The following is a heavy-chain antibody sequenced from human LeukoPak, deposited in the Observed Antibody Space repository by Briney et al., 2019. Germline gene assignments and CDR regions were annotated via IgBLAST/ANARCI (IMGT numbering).Heavy chain of an antibody. CDR1: GGSISSSSYY. Sequence: SETLSLTCTVSGGSISSSSYYWSWIRQPPGKGLEWIASINYSGSTYYNPSLKSRVTISVDTSENQFSLKLSSVTAADTAVYYCARYVVYGSGKYYFDYWGQGTLVTVSS. J-gene: IGHJ4*02. CDR3: ARYVVYGSGKYYFDY. V-gene: IGHV4-39*01. D-gene: IGHD3-10*01. CDR2: INYSGST.